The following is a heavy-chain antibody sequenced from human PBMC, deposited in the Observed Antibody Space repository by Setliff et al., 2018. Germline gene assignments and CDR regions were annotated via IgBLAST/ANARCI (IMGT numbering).Heavy chain of an antibody. V-gene: IGHV4-61*09. Sequence: NPSETLSLTCSVSGGSISSGGFYWSWIRQSAGRGLEWIGHFHTGGATDYNLSLKSRVTISLDTSKNQFSLTLSSVTAADTAVYYCARMSGFLYMDVWGKGTTVTVSS. CDR1: GGSISSGGFY. CDR3: ARMSGFLYMDV. CDR2: FHTGGAT. J-gene: IGHJ6*03. D-gene: IGHD3-3*01.